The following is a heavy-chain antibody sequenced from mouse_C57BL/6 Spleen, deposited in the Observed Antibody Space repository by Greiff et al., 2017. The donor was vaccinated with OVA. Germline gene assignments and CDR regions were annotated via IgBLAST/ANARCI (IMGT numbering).Heavy chain of an antibody. CDR2: IRSKSNNYAT. V-gene: IGHV10-1*01. CDR3: VRHGPWYFYY. J-gene: IGHJ2*01. CDR1: GFSFNTYA. Sequence: EVQLVESGGGLVQPKGSLKLSCAASGFSFNTYAMNWVRQAPGKGLEWVARIRSKSNNYATYYADSVKDRFTISRDDSESMLYLQMNNLKTEDTAMYYCVRHGPWYFYYWGQGTTLTVSS.